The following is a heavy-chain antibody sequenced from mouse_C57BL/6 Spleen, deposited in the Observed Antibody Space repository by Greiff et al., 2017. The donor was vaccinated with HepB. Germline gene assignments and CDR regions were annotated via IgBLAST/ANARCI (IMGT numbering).Heavy chain of an antibody. D-gene: IGHD1-1*01. CDR3: SREEDYYGSRGLAY. V-gene: IGHV1-22*01. CDR1: GYTFTDYN. J-gene: IGHJ3*01. CDR2: INTNNGGT. Sequence: EVQLQQSGPELVKPGASVKMSCKASGYTFTDYNMHWVKQSHGKSLEWIGYINTNNGGTSYNQKFKGQATLTVNKSASTADMEMRSLTSEDSAVYYCSREEDYYGSRGLAYWGQGTLVTGSA.